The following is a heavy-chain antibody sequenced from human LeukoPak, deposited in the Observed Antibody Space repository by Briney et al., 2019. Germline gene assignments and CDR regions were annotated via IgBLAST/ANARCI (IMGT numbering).Heavy chain of an antibody. V-gene: IGHV3-48*02. D-gene: IGHD1-26*01. CDR3: TRDTRVGGTMDFDY. J-gene: IGHJ4*02. CDR1: GFTFSTHS. Sequence: GGSLRLSCAASGFTFSTHSMHWVRQAPGKGLEWISYISSSSSAMLYADSVRGRFTISRDNAKNSLYLQMNSLRDEDTAVYYCTRDTRVGGTMDFDYWGQGTLVTVSS. CDR2: ISSSSSAM.